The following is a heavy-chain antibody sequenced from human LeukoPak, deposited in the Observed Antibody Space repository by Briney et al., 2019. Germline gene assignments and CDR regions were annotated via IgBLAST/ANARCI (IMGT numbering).Heavy chain of an antibody. J-gene: IGHJ4*02. Sequence: PGGSLRLSCAVSGFTFSSYTINWVRQPPGKGLEWVSSIFPSGGEIHYADSVRGRFTISRDNSKSTLSLQMNSLRAEDTAIYYCATYRQVLLPFESWGQGTLVTVSS. CDR1: GFTFSSYT. V-gene: IGHV3-23*01. CDR2: IFPSGGEI. D-gene: IGHD2-8*02. CDR3: ATYRQVLLPFES.